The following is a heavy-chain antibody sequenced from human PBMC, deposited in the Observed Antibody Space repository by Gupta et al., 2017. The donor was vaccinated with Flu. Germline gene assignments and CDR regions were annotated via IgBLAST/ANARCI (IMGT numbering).Heavy chain of an antibody. J-gene: IGHJ5*01. CDR2: IGGRVDIT. CDR3: AKSKDTSGWFDY. V-gene: IGHV3-23*01. CDR1: GFAFSVSD. D-gene: IGHD6-19*01. Sequence: EVQLLESGGGLVQPGGSLRLSCAASGFAFSVSDMTWVRQAPGKGLEWLTGIGGRVDITYYADSVKGRFTISRDNSKNMMYLQMNSLRVDDTAVYYCAKSKDTSGWFDYWGQGTLVTVSS.